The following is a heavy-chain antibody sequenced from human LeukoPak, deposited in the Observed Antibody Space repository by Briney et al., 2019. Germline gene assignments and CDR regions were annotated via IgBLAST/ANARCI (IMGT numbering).Heavy chain of an antibody. Sequence: GGSLRLSCAASGFTVSSNYMRWVRQAPGKGLEWVSVIYSGGSTYYADSVKGRFTISRDNSKNTLYLQMNSLRAEDTAVYYCASPLRYSSSWYYFDYWGQGTLVTVSS. J-gene: IGHJ4*02. CDR2: IYSGGST. CDR3: ASPLRYSSSWYYFDY. CDR1: GFTVSSNY. D-gene: IGHD6-13*01. V-gene: IGHV3-53*01.